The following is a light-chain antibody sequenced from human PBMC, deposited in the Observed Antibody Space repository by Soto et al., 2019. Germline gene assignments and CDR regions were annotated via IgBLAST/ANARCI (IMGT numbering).Light chain of an antibody. J-gene: IGLJ1*01. CDR3: CSYAGSSTFV. Sequence: QSALTQPASVSGSPGQSLTISCTGTSSDVGSYNLVSWYQQHPGKAPKVMIYEGSKRPSGVSNRFSGSKSGNTASLTISGLQAEDEADYYCCSYAGSSTFVFGTGTKLTVL. V-gene: IGLV2-23*03. CDR1: SSDVGSYNL. CDR2: EGS.